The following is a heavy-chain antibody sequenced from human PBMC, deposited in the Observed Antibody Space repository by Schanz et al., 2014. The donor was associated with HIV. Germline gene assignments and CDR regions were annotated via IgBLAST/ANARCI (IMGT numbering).Heavy chain of an antibody. CDR2: IYYDGTNK. CDR1: GFTFSTND. J-gene: IGHJ4*02. Sequence: QVQLVESGGGVVQPGRSLRLSCAGSGFTFSTNDMHWVRQVPGKGLEWVALIYYDGTNKYYTDSVKGRFTISRDNSKNTLSLQMTALRTEDTAIYYCAKPEYDSSGNSQTHFDYWGQGTLVSVSS. D-gene: IGHD3-22*01. CDR3: AKPEYDSSGNSQTHFDY. V-gene: IGHV3-30*18.